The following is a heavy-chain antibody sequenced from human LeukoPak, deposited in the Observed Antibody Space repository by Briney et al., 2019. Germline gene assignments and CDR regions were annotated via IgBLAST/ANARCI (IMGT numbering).Heavy chain of an antibody. D-gene: IGHD3-22*01. Sequence: ASVKVSCKVSGYTLTELSMHWVRQAPGKGLECMGGFDPEDGETIYAQKFQGRVTMTEDTSTDTAYMELSRLRSEDTDVYYCATDAYDRVSYFDFWGQGTLVTVSS. CDR1: GYTLTELS. J-gene: IGHJ4*02. V-gene: IGHV1-24*01. CDR3: ATDAYDRVSYFDF. CDR2: FDPEDGET.